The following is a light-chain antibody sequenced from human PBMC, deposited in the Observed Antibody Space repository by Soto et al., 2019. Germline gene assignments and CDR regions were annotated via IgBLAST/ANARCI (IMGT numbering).Light chain of an antibody. V-gene: IGKV3-20*01. CDR1: QSVSNNY. Sequence: EIVCTQSPGTLSMSPRERATLSCRASQSVSNNYLAWYQQKPGQAPRLLIYGASNRATGIPDRFSGSGSGTDFTLSISRLEPEDFAVYYCQSYGSSRTFGHGTKVDIK. CDR3: QSYGSSRT. J-gene: IGKJ1*01. CDR2: GAS.